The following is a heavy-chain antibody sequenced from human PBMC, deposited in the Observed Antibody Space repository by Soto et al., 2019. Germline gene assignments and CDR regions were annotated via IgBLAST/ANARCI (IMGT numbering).Heavy chain of an antibody. Sequence: EVQLLESGGGLVQPGGSLRLSCAASGFTFSTYAMTWVRQAPGKGLEWVSDISGGGGSTYYADSVKGRFTISRDNSRNTLYLQMKSLRAEDTAVYYCAKDGADILTGYYGGYFDYWGQGALVTVSS. CDR1: GFTFSTYA. J-gene: IGHJ4*02. V-gene: IGHV3-23*01. CDR3: AKDGADILTGYYGGYFDY. CDR2: ISGGGGST. D-gene: IGHD3-9*01.